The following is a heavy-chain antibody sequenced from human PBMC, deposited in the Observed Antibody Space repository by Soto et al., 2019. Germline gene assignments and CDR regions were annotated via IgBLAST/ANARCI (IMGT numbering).Heavy chain of an antibody. D-gene: IGHD3-3*01. J-gene: IGHJ6*02. V-gene: IGHV1-8*01. CDR1: GYTFTSCD. CDR2: MNPNSGNT. CDR3: ARVLRDSTIFGVVPHYYYYYGMDV. Sequence: ASVKVSCKASGYTFTSCDINWVRQATGQGLEWMGWMNPNSGNTGYAQKFQGRVTMTRNTSISTAYMELSSLRSEDTAVYYCARVLRDSTIFGVVPHYYYYYGMDVWGQGTTVTVSS.